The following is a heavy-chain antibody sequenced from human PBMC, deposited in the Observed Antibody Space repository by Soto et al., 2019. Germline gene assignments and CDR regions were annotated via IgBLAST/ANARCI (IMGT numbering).Heavy chain of an antibody. CDR3: ARPVAARPYYYGMDV. Sequence: GESLKISYMGSGYCFTSYWIGWVRQMPGKGLEWMGIIYPGDSDTRYSPSFQGQVTISADKSISTAYLQWSSLKAADTAMYYCARPVAARPYYYGMDVWAQGTTVTVS. J-gene: IGHJ6*02. CDR2: IYPGDSDT. V-gene: IGHV5-51*01. D-gene: IGHD6-6*01. CDR1: GYCFTSYW.